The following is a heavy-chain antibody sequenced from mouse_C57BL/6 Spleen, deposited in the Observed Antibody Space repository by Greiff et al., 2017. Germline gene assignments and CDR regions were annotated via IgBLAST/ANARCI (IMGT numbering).Heavy chain of an antibody. CDR2: INPSSGYT. J-gene: IGHJ3*01. V-gene: IGHV1-4*01. Sequence: VQLQQSGAELARPGASVTMSCKASGYTFTSYTMHWVKQRPGQGLEWIGYINPSSGYTKYNQKFKDKATLTADKSSSTAYMQLSSLTSEDAAVYYCAREDYDVWFAYWGQGTLVTVAA. CDR1: GYTFTSYT. CDR3: AREDYDVWFAY. D-gene: IGHD2-4*01.